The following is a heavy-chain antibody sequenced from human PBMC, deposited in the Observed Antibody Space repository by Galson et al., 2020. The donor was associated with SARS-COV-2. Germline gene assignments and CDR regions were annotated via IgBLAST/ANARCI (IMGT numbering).Heavy chain of an antibody. J-gene: IGHJ4*02. Sequence: GGSLRLSCAASGFTFSSYSMNWFLQAPGKGLVWVSSIIISISYIYYAASVKGRFTISIDNAKNSLYLQMNSLTAADTAVYYCARDGPYYYGRSRNYPSDYWGQGTLVTVSS. CDR3: ARDGPYYYGRSRNYPSDY. V-gene: IGHV3-21*01. CDR2: IIISISYI. CDR1: GFTFSSYS. D-gene: IGHD3-22*01.